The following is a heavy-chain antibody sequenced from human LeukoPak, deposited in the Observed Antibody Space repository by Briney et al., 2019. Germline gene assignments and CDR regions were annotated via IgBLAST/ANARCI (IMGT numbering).Heavy chain of an antibody. Sequence: GGSLKLSCAASGFSFSSHSMGWVRQTPGKGLEWVSGISAGGGTTYYADSVKGRFTISRDNSKNTLYLQMNSLRVDDTAVYYCAKAFRFENYDDYPFDYWGQGTLVTVSS. D-gene: IGHD4-17*01. CDR2: ISAGGGTT. V-gene: IGHV3-23*01. CDR3: AKAFRFENYDDYPFDY. J-gene: IGHJ4*02. CDR1: GFSFSSHS.